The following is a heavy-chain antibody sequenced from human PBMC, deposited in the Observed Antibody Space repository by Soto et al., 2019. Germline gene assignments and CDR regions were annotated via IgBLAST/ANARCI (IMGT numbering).Heavy chain of an antibody. J-gene: IGHJ3*01. CDR3: ARAPNWNYGRGILDPFDV. CDR2: IYYSGST. CDR1: GGSISSYY. V-gene: IGHV4-59*07. D-gene: IGHD1-7*01. Sequence: QVQLQESGPGLVKPSDTLSLTCTVSGGSISSYYWSWIRQPPGKGLEWIGFIYYSGSTNYNPSLKNRATLSLHTSDNQFSLKLKSVTAADTAVYYRARAPNWNYGRGILDPFDVWGLGTILTVSS.